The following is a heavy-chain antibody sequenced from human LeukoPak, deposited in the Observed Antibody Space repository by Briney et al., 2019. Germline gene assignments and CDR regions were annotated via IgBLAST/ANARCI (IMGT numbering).Heavy chain of an antibody. D-gene: IGHD3-9*01. CDR1: GFTVSSYW. V-gene: IGHV3-7*03. CDR3: AKAPRILTGQDWYYYYYMAV. CDR2: IKQGGSEK. J-gene: IGHJ6*03. Sequence: GGSLRLSCAASGFTVSSYWMSWVRQAPGKGLEWVANIKQGGSEKYYVDCVKGRFTISRDNAKNSLYLQMNSLSAEDTAVYYCAKAPRILTGQDWYYYYYMAVWGKGTTVTVSS.